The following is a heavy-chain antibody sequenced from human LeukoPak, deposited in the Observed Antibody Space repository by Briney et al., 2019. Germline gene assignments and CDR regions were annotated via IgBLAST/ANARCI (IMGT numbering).Heavy chain of an antibody. Sequence: SETLSLTCTVSGGSISSSSYYWGWIRQPPGKGLEWIGTIYYRGSTYSNPSLNSRVTISLDTSKNQFSLRLRSVTAADTALYYCARHYLSDGILSTFDPWGQGTLVTVSS. CDR3: ARHYLSDGILSTFDP. J-gene: IGHJ5*02. CDR2: IYYRGST. CDR1: GGSISSSSYY. V-gene: IGHV4-39*01. D-gene: IGHD2-2*01.